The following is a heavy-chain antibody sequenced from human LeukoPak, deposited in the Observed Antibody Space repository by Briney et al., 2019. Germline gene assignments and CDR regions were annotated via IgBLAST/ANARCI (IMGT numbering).Heavy chain of an antibody. Sequence: QSGGSLRLSCAASGFTFSIYAMTWVRQAPGKGLEWVSVISGGGGSTYYGDSVKGRFTISRDNSKNTLFLRMNTLRVEDTAIYYCVKGDTVTTRPNFDYWGQGTLVTVSS. J-gene: IGHJ4*02. D-gene: IGHD4-17*01. CDR2: ISGGGGST. CDR1: GFTFSIYA. V-gene: IGHV3-23*01. CDR3: VKGDTVTTRPNFDY.